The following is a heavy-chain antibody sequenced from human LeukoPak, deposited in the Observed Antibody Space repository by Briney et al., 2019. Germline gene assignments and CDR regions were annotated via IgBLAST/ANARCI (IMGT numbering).Heavy chain of an antibody. Sequence: GGSLRLSCAASGFTFSSYWMHWVRQAPGKGLVWVSRINTDGGSTSYADSVKGRFTISRDNAKNTLYLQMNSLRAEDTAVYYCARDQGGYQPLDYWGQGTLVTVSS. CDR1: GFTFSSYW. D-gene: IGHD1-14*01. CDR2: INTDGGST. CDR3: ARDQGGYQPLDY. V-gene: IGHV3-74*01. J-gene: IGHJ4*02.